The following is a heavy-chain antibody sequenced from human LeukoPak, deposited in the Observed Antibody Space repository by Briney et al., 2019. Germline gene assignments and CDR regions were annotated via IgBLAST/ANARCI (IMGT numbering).Heavy chain of an antibody. CDR3: TRENGAFSPFGY. Sequence: PSETLSLTCGVSGASITRTNWWSWVRQPPGQGLEWIGEVSLTGLTNYNPSLSSRVIMALDTSKNHLSLNLTSVTAADTAVYYCTRENGAFSPFGYWGQGTLVTVPS. CDR2: VSLTGLT. CDR1: GASITRTNW. V-gene: IGHV4-4*02. J-gene: IGHJ4*02. D-gene: IGHD2-8*01.